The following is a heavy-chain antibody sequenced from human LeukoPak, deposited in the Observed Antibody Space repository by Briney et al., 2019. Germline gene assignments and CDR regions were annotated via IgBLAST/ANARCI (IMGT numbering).Heavy chain of an antibody. Sequence: SETLSLTCAVYGDSFSGYYWSWIRQSPGKGLEWIGEINHSGSTNYNPSLKSRVTISVDTSKNQFSLKLTSVTAADTAVYYCARQTGSGLFILPGGQGTLVTVSS. CDR2: INHSGST. CDR1: GDSFSGYY. CDR3: ARQTGSGLFILP. D-gene: IGHD3/OR15-3a*01. J-gene: IGHJ4*02. V-gene: IGHV4-34*01.